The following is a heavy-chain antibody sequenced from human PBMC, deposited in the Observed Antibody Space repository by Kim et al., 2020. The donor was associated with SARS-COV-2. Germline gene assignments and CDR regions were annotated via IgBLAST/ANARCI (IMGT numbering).Heavy chain of an antibody. J-gene: IGHJ4*02. Sequence: ASVKVSCKASGYTFTSYAMHWVRQAPGQRLEWMGWINAGNGNTKYSQKFQGRVTITRDTSASTAYMELSSLRSEDTAVYYCARDRSYCSSTSCFVGHDYWGQGTRVTVSS. CDR1: GYTFTSYA. D-gene: IGHD2-2*01. CDR2: INAGNGNT. V-gene: IGHV1-3*01. CDR3: ARDRSYCSSTSCFVGHDY.